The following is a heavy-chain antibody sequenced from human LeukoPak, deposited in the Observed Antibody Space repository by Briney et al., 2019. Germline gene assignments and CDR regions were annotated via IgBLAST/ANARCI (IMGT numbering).Heavy chain of an antibody. CDR3: TKGDGGWYPIDY. Sequence: PGGSLRLSCAASGFTFNNYGMSWVRQAPGKGLEWVSTINDNGLNTHYADSAKGRFTISRDDSKNTLHLQMNSLRVDDTALYYCTKGDGGWYPIDYWGQGVLVIVSS. D-gene: IGHD6-19*01. CDR1: GFTFNNYG. V-gene: IGHV3-23*01. CDR2: INDNGLNT. J-gene: IGHJ4*02.